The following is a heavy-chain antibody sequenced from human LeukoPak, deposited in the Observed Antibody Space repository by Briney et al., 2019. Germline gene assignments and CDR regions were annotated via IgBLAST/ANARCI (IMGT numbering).Heavy chain of an antibody. V-gene: IGHV3-53*01. CDR3: ARDQSALEC. J-gene: IGHJ4*02. CDR1: GFTVSTNS. Sequence: GGSLRLSCAASGFTVSTNSMTWVRKAPGKGLEWVSIIYSDDRTYYADAVKGRFTISRDNSKNTLFLQINSLRAEDTAVYYCARDQSALECWGQGTLVIVSS. CDR2: IYSDDRT.